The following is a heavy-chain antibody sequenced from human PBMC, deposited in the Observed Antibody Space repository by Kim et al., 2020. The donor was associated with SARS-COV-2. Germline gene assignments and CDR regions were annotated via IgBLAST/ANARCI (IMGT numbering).Heavy chain of an antibody. Sequence: DSVNGRFTISRDNSKNTLYLQMNSLRAEDTAVYYCAKTLLRGSGPNWFDPWGQGTLVTVSS. V-gene: IGHV3-23*01. D-gene: IGHD3-10*01. CDR3: AKTLLRGSGPNWFDP. J-gene: IGHJ5*02.